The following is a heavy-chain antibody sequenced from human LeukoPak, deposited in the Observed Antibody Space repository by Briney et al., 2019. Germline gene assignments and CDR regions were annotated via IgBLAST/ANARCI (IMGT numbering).Heavy chain of an antibody. CDR2: ISSSGSTI. CDR3: ARALQSNTRGFDY. CDR1: GFTFNIYA. V-gene: IGHV3-48*03. D-gene: IGHD4-11*01. Sequence: GGSLRLSCVASGFTFNIYAMTWVRQAPGKGLEWVSYISSSGSTIYYADSVKGRFTISRDNAKNSLYLQMNSLRAEDTAVYYCARALQSNTRGFDYWGQGTLVTVSS. J-gene: IGHJ4*02.